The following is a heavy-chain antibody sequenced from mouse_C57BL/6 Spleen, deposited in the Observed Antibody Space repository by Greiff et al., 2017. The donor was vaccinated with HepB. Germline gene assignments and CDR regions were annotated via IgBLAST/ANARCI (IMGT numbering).Heavy chain of an antibody. D-gene: IGHD2-4*01. J-gene: IGHJ2*01. Sequence: EVKLMESGGDLVKPGGSLKLSCAASGFTFSSYGMSWVRQTPDKRLEWVATISSGGSYTYYPDSVKGRFTISRDNAKNTLYLQMSSLKSEDTAMYYCASGGYDYYYFDYWGQGTTLTVSS. V-gene: IGHV5-6*01. CDR1: GFTFSSYG. CDR3: ASGGYDYYYFDY. CDR2: ISSGGSYT.